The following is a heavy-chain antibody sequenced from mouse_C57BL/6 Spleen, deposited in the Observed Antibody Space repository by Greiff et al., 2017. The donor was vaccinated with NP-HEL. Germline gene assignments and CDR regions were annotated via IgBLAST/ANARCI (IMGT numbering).Heavy chain of an antibody. V-gene: IGHV1-69*01. Sequence: VQLQQPGAELVMPGASVKLSCKASGYTFTSYWMHWVKQRPGQGLEWIGEIDPSDSYTNYNQKFKGKSTLTVDKSSSTAYMQLSSLTSEDSAVYYCARMGGWGYAMDYWGQGTSVTVSS. CDR1: GYTFTSYW. CDR2: IDPSDSYT. J-gene: IGHJ4*01. CDR3: ARMGGWGYAMDY.